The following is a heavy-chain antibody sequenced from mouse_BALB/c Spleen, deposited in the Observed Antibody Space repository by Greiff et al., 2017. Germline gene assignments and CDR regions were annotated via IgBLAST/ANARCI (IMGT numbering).Heavy chain of an antibody. CDR1: GYSITSDYA. Sequence: EVQGVESGPGLVKPSQSLSLTCTVTGYSITSDYAWNWIRQFPGNKLEWMGYISYSGSTSYNPSLKSRISITRDTSKNQFFLQLNSVTTEDTATYYCARGGLIYDGYYVDAMDYRGQGTSVTVSS. CDR2: ISYSGST. CDR3: ARGGLIYDGYYVDAMDY. D-gene: IGHD2-3*01. V-gene: IGHV3-2*02. J-gene: IGHJ4*01.